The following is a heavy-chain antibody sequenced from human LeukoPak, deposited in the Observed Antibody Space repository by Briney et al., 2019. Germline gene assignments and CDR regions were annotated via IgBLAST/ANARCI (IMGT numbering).Heavy chain of an antibody. D-gene: IGHD3-10*01. CDR2: ISAYNGNT. Sequence: ASVKVSCKASGGTFSSYAISWVRQAPGQGLEWMGWISAYNGNTNYAQKLQGRVTMTTDTSTSTAYMELRSLRSDDTAVYYCARVRSGDWFDPWGQGTLVTVSS. V-gene: IGHV1-18*01. CDR3: ARVRSGDWFDP. CDR1: GGTFSSYA. J-gene: IGHJ5*02.